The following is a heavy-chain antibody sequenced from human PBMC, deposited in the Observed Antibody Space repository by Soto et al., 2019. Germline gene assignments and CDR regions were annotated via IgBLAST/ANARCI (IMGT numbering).Heavy chain of an antibody. V-gene: IGHV4-4*02. D-gene: IGHD3-9*01. J-gene: IGHJ4*02. CDR1: GGSIDNVYW. CDR2: TSHSGAT. CDR3: ARGFAIDWYTYYFDY. Sequence: SETLSLTCAVSGGSIDNVYWWSWVRQSPGKGLECIGYTSHSGATNYNPSLKSRVTMSIDTSKNQFSLQLNSVTAADTAVYYCARGFAIDWYTYYFDYWGQGPLVTVSS.